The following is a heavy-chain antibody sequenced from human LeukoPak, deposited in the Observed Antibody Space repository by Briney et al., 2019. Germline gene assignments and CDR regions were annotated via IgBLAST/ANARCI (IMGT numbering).Heavy chain of an antibody. CDR1: GYTFTGYY. Sequence: ASVKVSCKASGYTFTGYYMHWVRQAPGQGLEWMGRINPNSGGTNYAQKFQGRVTMTRDTSISTAYMELSRLRSDNTAVYYCAGVGFGSYYDSSGYRSFDYWGQGTLVTVSS. V-gene: IGHV1-2*06. CDR2: INPNSGGT. J-gene: IGHJ4*02. D-gene: IGHD3-22*01. CDR3: AGVGFGSYYDSSGYRSFDY.